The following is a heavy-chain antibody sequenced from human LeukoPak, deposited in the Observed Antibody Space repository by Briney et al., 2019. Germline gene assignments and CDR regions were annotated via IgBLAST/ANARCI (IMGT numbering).Heavy chain of an antibody. D-gene: IGHD2/OR15-2a*01. Sequence: QPGGSLRLSCATSGFSFSNYAMHWLRQAPGKGLEWVTVISYDGNNKYYADSVKGRFTISRDKSKNSLSVQMNSLSAEDTAVYYCVRQDCNGGNCYLDYWGQGTLVTVSS. CDR2: ISYDGNNK. CDR1: GFSFSNYA. J-gene: IGHJ4*02. CDR3: VRQDCNGGNCYLDY. V-gene: IGHV3-30*04.